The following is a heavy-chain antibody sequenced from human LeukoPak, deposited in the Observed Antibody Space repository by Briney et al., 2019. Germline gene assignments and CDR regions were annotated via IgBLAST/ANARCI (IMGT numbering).Heavy chain of an antibody. J-gene: IGHJ6*03. Sequence: GGSLRLSCAASGFNFSDYGMIWVRQAPGKGLEWVSGISGSDYTDHADSVKGRFTISRDNSKNTLYLQMNSLRAEDTALYYCAKSRNFYFYFMEVSGGGTKVTISS. CDR3: AKSRNFYFYFMEV. CDR2: ISGSDYT. CDR1: GFNFSDYG. V-gene: IGHV3-23*01.